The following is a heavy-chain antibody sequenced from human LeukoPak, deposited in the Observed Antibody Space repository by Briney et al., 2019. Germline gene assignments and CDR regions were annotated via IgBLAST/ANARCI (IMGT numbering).Heavy chain of an antibody. CDR1: GFTFSRYG. D-gene: IGHD7-27*01. J-gene: IGHJ4*02. V-gene: IGHV3-30*02. Sequence: GGSLRLSCAASGFTFSRYGLHWVRQAPGKGLEWVAFIRDDGSTRYYADSVKGRFTVSRDNSKNTLYLQMNSLRAEDTAVYYCAKAHWGIDYWGQGTLVTVSS. CDR2: IRDDGSTR. CDR3: AKAHWGIDY.